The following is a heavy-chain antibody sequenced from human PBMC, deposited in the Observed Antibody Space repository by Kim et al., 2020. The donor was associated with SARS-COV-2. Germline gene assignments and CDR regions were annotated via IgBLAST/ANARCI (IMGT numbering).Heavy chain of an antibody. Sequence: ADSVKGRFTISRDNSKNTLYLQMNSLRAEDTAVYNCAKDRYPGVGARIDYWGQGTLVTVSS. D-gene: IGHD1-26*01. J-gene: IGHJ4*02. V-gene: IGHV3-30*02. CDR3: AKDRYPGVGARIDY.